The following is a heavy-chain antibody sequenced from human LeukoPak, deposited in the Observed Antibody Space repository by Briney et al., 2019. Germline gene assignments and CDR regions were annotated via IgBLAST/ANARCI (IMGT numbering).Heavy chain of an antibody. CDR2: INPAGDT. Sequence: GGSLRLSCSASGFTFSTYDMHWVRQAPGKGLKWVSGINPAGDTYYPGSVKGRFTISREDAKNSFYLQMNSLRAGDTAVYYCARGDCTGGSCSSMDVWGQGTTVTVSS. CDR1: GFTFSTYD. CDR3: ARGDCTGGSCSSMDV. V-gene: IGHV3-13*04. D-gene: IGHD2-15*01. J-gene: IGHJ6*02.